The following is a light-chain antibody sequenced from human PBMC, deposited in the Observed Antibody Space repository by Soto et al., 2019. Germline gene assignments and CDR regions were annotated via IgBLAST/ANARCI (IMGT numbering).Light chain of an antibody. CDR2: HNN. V-gene: IGLV1-44*01. Sequence: QTVVTQPPSASGTPGQRVTISCSGSSSNVGSNTVDWYQLLPGTAPKLLIYHNNQRPSGVPDRLSGSKSGTSASLAISGLQSEDEADYYCAVWDDTLKAVVFGGGTKLT. J-gene: IGLJ2*01. CDR1: SSNVGSNT. CDR3: AVWDDTLKAVV.